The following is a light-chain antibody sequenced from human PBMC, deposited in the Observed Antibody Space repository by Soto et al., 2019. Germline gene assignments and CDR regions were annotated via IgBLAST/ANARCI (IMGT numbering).Light chain of an antibody. CDR1: QSVSSY. CDR2: DAS. CDR3: QQRSNWPPYT. J-gene: IGKJ2*01. Sequence: EIVLTQSPATLSFSPGERATLSCRASQSVSSYLAWYQQKPGQAPRLLIYDASNRATGIPARFSGSGSGTDFILTISSLEPEDFAVYYCQQRSNWPPYTFGQGTKLEIK. V-gene: IGKV3-11*01.